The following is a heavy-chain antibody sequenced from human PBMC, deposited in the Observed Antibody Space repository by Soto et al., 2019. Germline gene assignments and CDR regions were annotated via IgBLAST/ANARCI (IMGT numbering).Heavy chain of an antibody. D-gene: IGHD3-10*01. Sequence: QVQLVQSGAEVKKPGASVKVSCKASGYAFTTYDINWVRQATGQGPEWMGWMNPNSGHTGYAQKFQGRVTVTRDTSRNTAIKERSSLRSEDTAVYYCARGSMGFGGYGMDVWGQGTTVTVSS. CDR3: ARGSMGFGGYGMDV. CDR1: GYAFTTYD. CDR2: MNPNSGHT. V-gene: IGHV1-8*01. J-gene: IGHJ6*02.